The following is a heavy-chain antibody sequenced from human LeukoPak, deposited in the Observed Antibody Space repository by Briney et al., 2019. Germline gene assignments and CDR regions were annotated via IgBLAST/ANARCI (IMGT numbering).Heavy chain of an antibody. J-gene: IGHJ4*02. CDR3: AKDRTSSPGAY. CDR1: GFTFSNSA. Sequence: GGSLRLSCAASGFTFSNSAMSWARQAPGKGLEWVSGISGSGGSTYYAESVKGRFTISRDNSKNTLYLQMNSLRAEDTAAYYCAKDRTSSPGAYWGQGTLVTVSS. CDR2: ISGSGGST. D-gene: IGHD6-6*01. V-gene: IGHV3-23*01.